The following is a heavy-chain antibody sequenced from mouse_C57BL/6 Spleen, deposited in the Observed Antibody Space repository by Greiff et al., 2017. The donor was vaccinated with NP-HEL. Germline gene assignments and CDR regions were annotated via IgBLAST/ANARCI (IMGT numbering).Heavy chain of an antibody. CDR3: ASWDYGSSYGAMDY. CDR1: GYTFTSYW. J-gene: IGHJ4*01. V-gene: IGHV1-72*01. Sequence: VQLQQSGAELVKPGASVKLSCKASGYTFTSYWMHWVKQRPGRGLEWIGRIDPNSGGTKYNEKFKSKATLTVDKPASTAYMQLSSLTSEDSAVYYCASWDYGSSYGAMDYWGQGTSVTVSS. CDR2: IDPNSGGT. D-gene: IGHD1-1*01.